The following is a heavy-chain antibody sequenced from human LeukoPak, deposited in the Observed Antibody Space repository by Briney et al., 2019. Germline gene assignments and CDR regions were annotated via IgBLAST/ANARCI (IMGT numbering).Heavy chain of an antibody. Sequence: ASVKVSCKASGYTFTGYYMHWVRQAPGQGLEWMGWINPNSGGTNYAQKFQGRVTMTRDTSISTACMELSRLRSDDTAVYYCAREDCSSTSCQVYFDYWGQGTLVTVSS. J-gene: IGHJ4*02. CDR3: AREDCSSTSCQVYFDY. D-gene: IGHD2-2*01. CDR2: INPNSGGT. V-gene: IGHV1-2*02. CDR1: GYTFTGYY.